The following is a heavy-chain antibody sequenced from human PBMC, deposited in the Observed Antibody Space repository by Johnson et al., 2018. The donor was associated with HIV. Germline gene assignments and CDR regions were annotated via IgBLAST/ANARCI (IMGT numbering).Heavy chain of an antibody. CDR2: IYSGGST. CDR3: ASAKSGSFDAFDI. D-gene: IGHD1-26*01. J-gene: IGHJ3*02. CDR1: GFTVSSNY. Sequence: VQLVESGGGLVQPGGSLRLSCAASGFTVSSNYMSWVRQAPGKGLAWVSVIYSGGSTYYADSVQGRFTISRDNSKNTLYLQMNSLRAEDTAVYYCASAKSGSFDAFDIWCQGTMVTVSS. V-gene: IGHV3-66*01.